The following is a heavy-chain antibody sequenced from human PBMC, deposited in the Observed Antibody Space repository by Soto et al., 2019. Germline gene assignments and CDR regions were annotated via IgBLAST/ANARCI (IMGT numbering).Heavy chain of an antibody. J-gene: IGHJ6*02. CDR1: GFTFSSYA. CDR3: ARDARGYEDYYYYYGMDV. V-gene: IGHV3-30-3*01. CDR2: ISYDGSNK. D-gene: IGHD5-12*01. Sequence: HPGGSLRLSCAASGFTFSSYAMHWVRQAPGKGLEWVAVISYDGSNKYYADSVKGRFTISRDNSKNTLYLQMNSLRAEDTAVYYCARDARGYEDYYYYYGMDVWGQGTTVTVSS.